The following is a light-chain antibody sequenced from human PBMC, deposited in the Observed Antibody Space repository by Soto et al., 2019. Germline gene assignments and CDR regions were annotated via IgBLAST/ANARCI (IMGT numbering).Light chain of an antibody. CDR2: DTN. CDR3: LLSYSGSKV. CDR1: TGAVTSGHY. J-gene: IGLJ3*02. Sequence: QAVVTQEPSLTVSPGGTVTLTCGSSTGAVTSGHYPDWFQQKPGQAPRTLIYDTNNKHSWTPARFSGSLLGGQAALTLSGAQPEDEAEYYCLLSYSGSKVFGGGTKVTVL. V-gene: IGLV7-46*01.